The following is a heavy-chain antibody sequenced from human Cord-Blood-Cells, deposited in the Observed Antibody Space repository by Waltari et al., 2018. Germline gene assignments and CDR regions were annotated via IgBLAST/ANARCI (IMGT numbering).Heavy chain of an antibody. V-gene: IGHV6-1*01. CDR3: ARSAIGGKGPGRYFDL. Sequence: QVQLQQSGPGLVKPSQTLSLTCAISGDSVSSNSAAWNWIRQSPSRGLGWVGRTKYRSNWYNEYALSVKRRITINPDTSKNQFSLQLNSVTPEDTAVYYCARSAIGGKGPGRYFDLWGRGTLVTVSS. J-gene: IGHJ2*01. D-gene: IGHD3-16*01. CDR2: TKYRSNWYN. CDR1: GDSVSSNSAA.